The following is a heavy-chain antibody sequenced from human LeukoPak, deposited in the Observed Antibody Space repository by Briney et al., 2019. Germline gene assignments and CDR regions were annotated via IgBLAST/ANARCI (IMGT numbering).Heavy chain of an antibody. CDR1: GYTFTSYD. CDR3: ARGYYYMDV. CDR2: MNPNSGGT. Sequence: ASVKVSCKASGYTFTSYDINWVRQATGQGLEWMGWMNPNSGGTNYTQKFQGRVTLTRDTSISTAYMELSRLRSDDTAVYYCARGYYYMDVWYKGTTVTVSS. V-gene: IGHV1-2*02. J-gene: IGHJ6*03.